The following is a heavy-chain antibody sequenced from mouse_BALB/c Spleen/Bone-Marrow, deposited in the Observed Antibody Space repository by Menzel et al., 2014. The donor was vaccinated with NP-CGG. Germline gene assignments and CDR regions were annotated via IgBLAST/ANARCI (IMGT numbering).Heavy chain of an antibody. D-gene: IGHD1-1*01. V-gene: IGHV14-3*02. J-gene: IGHJ2*01. CDR2: IDPANGNT. CDR1: GFNIKDTY. CDR3: AYGSSHDYFDY. Sequence: VQLKESGAELVKPGASVKLSCTASGFNIKDTYMHWVKQRPEQGLEWIGRIDPANGNTKYDPKFQGKATITADTSSNTAYLQLSSLTSEDTAVYYCAYGSSHDYFDYWGQGTTLTVSS.